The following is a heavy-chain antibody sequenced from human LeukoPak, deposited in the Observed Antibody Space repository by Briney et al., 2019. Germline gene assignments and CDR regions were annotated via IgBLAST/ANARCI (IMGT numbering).Heavy chain of an antibody. J-gene: IGHJ4*02. CDR2: ISGSGGST. V-gene: IGHV3-23*01. D-gene: IGHD6-19*01. Sequence: PGGSLRLSCAASGFTFSSYAMSWVRQAPGKGLEWVSAISGSGGSTYYADSVKGRFTISRDNSKNTLYLQMINLRAEDTAVYYCARVLSRGGWALDYWGQGTLVTVSS. CDR3: ARVLSRGGWALDY. CDR1: GFTFSSYA.